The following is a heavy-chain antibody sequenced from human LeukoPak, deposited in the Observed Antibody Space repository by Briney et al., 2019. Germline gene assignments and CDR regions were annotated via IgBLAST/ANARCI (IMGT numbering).Heavy chain of an antibody. CDR1: GFIFSDFW. Sequence: PGGSLRLSCAASGFIFSDFWMSWVRQAPGKGLEWVANMNRDGSVKFYMASVKGRFTISRDNAKNSLSLQMNSLRAEDTALYYCARPPRTGAADFDYWGRGTLVTVSS. CDR2: MNRDGSVK. J-gene: IGHJ4*02. D-gene: IGHD6-13*01. CDR3: ARPPRTGAADFDY. V-gene: IGHV3-7*03.